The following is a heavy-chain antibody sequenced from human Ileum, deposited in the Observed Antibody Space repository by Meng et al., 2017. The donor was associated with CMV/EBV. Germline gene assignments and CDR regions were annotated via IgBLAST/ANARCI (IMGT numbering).Heavy chain of an antibody. CDR2: INHSGST. V-gene: IGHV4-34*01. Sequence: QRQPQRGGASLWKPSETLFPPCAVYCGSFSGYYWSWIRQFPGKGLEWMGEINHSGSTNYNPSLKSRVTISADTSKKWFSLKVSSVTAADTAVYYCAREAVGVENGDYADYWGQGILVTVSS. J-gene: IGHJ4*02. CDR3: AREAVGVENGDYADY. D-gene: IGHD4-17*01. CDR1: CGSFSGYY.